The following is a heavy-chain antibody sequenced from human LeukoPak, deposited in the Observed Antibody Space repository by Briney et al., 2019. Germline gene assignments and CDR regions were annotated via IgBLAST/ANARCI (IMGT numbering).Heavy chain of an antibody. J-gene: IGHJ4*02. Sequence: QAGGSVRLSCATSGFSFSIYAMSCVRHAPGKALEWVSAILENGRTMYYADSVQGRFTISRDTSNNTLFLQMSNLRAEDTAVYYCAKRGAGSGGLDYWGQGTLVTVSS. CDR2: ILENGRTM. CDR3: AKRGAGSGGLDY. CDR1: GFSFSIYA. V-gene: IGHV3-23*01. D-gene: IGHD6-19*01.